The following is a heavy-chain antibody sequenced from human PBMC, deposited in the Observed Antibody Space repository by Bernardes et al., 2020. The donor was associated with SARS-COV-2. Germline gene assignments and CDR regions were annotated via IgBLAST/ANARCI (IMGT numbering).Heavy chain of an antibody. CDR1: GYTFTSYG. J-gene: IGHJ4*02. Sequence: ASVKVSCKASGYTFTSYGISWVRQAPGQGLEWMGWISAYNGNTNYAQKLQGRVTMTTDTSTSTAYMELRSLRSDDTAVYYCARDGQYIAVAGRRILPKFDYWGQGTLVTVSS. CDR3: ARDGQYIAVAGRRILPKFDY. D-gene: IGHD6-19*01. CDR2: ISAYNGNT. V-gene: IGHV1-18*04.